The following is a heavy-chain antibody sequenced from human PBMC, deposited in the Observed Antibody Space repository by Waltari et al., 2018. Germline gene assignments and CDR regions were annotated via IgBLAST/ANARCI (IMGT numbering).Heavy chain of an antibody. Sequence: EVQLVDSGGGLVQPGGSLKLSCAASGFTFSGPAMHWFRQASGRGLEWVGRIRSKANSYATAYAASVKGRFTISRDDSKNTAYLQMNSLKTEDTAVYYCHDYYDSSGRRYANWGQGTLVTVSS. CDR3: HDYYDSSGRRYAN. CDR1: GFTFSGPA. V-gene: IGHV3-73*01. J-gene: IGHJ4*02. CDR2: IRSKANSYAT. D-gene: IGHD3-22*01.